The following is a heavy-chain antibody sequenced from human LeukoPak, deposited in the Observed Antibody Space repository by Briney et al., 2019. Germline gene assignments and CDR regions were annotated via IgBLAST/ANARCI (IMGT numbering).Heavy chain of an antibody. CDR1: GVSISSSSYY. CDR3: ARNILVVASRSYYYYGMDV. J-gene: IGHJ6*01. D-gene: IGHD2-21*01. Sequence: SETLSLTCTVSGVSISSSSYYWGWIRQPPGKGLEWIGSIYYSGSTYYNPSLNSRVTISVDTSKNQFSLKLSSVTAADTAVYYCARNILVVASRSYYYYGMDVWGPGTTVTVSS. V-gene: IGHV4-39*01. CDR2: IYYSGST.